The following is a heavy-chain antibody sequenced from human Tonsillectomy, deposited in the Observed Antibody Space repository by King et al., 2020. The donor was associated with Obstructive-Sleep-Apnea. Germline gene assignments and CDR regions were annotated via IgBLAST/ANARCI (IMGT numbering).Heavy chain of an antibody. CDR2: ILYDGSNQ. Sequence: VQLVESGGGVVQPGRSLRLSCAASGFTFSNYGMHWVRQAPGKGLEWVAIILYDGSNQYYADSVKGRFTISRDNSKNTLYLQMNSLRAEDTAVYYCVKAPYYDILTGYWGDYYFYGMDVWGQGTTVTVSS. D-gene: IGHD3-9*01. V-gene: IGHV3-30*18. CDR1: GFTFSNYG. J-gene: IGHJ6*02. CDR3: VKAPYYDILTGYWGDYYFYGMDV.